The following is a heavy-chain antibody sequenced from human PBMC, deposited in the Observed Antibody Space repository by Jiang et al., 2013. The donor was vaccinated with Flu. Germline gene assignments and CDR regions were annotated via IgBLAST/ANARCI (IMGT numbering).Heavy chain of an antibody. CDR1: GGSISSRDHH. J-gene: IGHJ2*01. CDR2: IYYNGNT. V-gene: IGHV4-39*01. D-gene: IGHD2-15*01. Sequence: GLVKPSETLSLTCAVSGGSISSRDHHWGWIRQPPGKGLEWIGSIYYNGNTYYNPSLKSRVTQSVDTSRNQFSLWLSSVTVADTAVYYCARHPCFGGSCGYWYFDLWGRGTLVTVSS. CDR3: ARHPCFGGSCGYWYFDL.